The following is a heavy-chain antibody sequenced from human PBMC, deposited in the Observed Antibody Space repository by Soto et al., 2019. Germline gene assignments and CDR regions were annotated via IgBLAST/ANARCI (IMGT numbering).Heavy chain of an antibody. J-gene: IGHJ6*01. V-gene: IGHV1-69*12. CDR3: ARDLIGLGYTYGDV. Sequence: QVQLVQSGAEVKKPGSSVKVSCKASGGTFSNYALISWVRQAPGQGLEWMGGIIPIDATVNYAQKFQGRITITADESTTTAYMDLGSLRSEDTAVYYCARDLIGLGYTYGDVWGQGTTVTVSS. D-gene: IGHD5-12*01. CDR1: GGTFSNYA. CDR2: IIPIDATV.